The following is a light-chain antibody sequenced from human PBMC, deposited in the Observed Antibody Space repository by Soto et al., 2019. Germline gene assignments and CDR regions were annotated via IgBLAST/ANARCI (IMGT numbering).Light chain of an antibody. Sequence: EIVMTQSPATLSVSPGEGATLSCRASQSVTSNLAWYQQQPGQAPRLLIYGTSTRATGIPARLSGSGSGTEFTLTISSLQSEDFAVYYCQQYYTWPYTFGQGTKLEIK. CDR1: QSVTSN. V-gene: IGKV3-15*01. CDR3: QQYYTWPYT. J-gene: IGKJ2*01. CDR2: GTS.